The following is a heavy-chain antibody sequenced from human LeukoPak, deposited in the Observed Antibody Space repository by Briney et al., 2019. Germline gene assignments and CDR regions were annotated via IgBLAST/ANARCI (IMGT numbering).Heavy chain of an antibody. CDR1: GFTFSSYG. D-gene: IGHD4-23*01. V-gene: IGHV3-33*06. CDR2: IWYDGSNK. CDR3: AKDGDGGNSGIDY. Sequence: PGGSLRLSCAASGFTFSSYGMHWVRQAPGKGLEWVAVIWYDGSNKYYADPVKGRFTISRDNSKNTLYLQMNSLRAEDTAVYYCAKDGDGGNSGIDYWGQGTLVTVSS. J-gene: IGHJ4*02.